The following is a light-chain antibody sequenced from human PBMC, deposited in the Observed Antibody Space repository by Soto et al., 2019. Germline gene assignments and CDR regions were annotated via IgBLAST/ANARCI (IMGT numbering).Light chain of an antibody. CDR1: QSVSASY. CDR2: AAS. J-gene: IGKJ1*01. CDR3: QQYGSSPRT. Sequence: ETVLTQSPGTLSLSPEERATLSCTARQSVSASYLAWYQQKPGQAPRLLIYAASSRDTGIPARFSGSGSGTDFTLTISRLQPEDFAVYYCQQYGSSPRTFGQGTKVDIK. V-gene: IGKV3-20*01.